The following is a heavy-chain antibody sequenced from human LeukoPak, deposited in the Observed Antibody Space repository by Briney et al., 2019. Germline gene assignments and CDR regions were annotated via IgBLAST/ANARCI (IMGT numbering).Heavy chain of an antibody. CDR1: GFTFSSYA. Sequence: GRSLRLSCAASGFTFSSYAMHWVRQAPGKGLEWVAVISYDGSNKYYADSVKGRFTISRDNSKNTLHLQMNSLRAEDTAVYYCARDGITYSSGRYVDYWGQGTLVTVSS. D-gene: IGHD6-19*01. CDR3: ARDGITYSSGRYVDY. J-gene: IGHJ4*02. CDR2: ISYDGSNK. V-gene: IGHV3-30*04.